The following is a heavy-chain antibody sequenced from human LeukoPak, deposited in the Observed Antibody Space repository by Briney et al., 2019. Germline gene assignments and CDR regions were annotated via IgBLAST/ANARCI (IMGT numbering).Heavy chain of an antibody. CDR2: IYYSGST. Sequence: SETLSLTCAVYGGSFSGYYWSWIRQPPGKGLEWIGYIYYSGSTYYNPSLKSRVTISVDTSKNQFSLKLSSVTAADTAVYYCARDSGFSHCTSTSCPFEYWGQGTLVTVSS. D-gene: IGHD2-2*01. V-gene: IGHV4-30-4*08. J-gene: IGHJ4*02. CDR3: ARDSGFSHCTSTSCPFEY. CDR1: GGSFSGYY.